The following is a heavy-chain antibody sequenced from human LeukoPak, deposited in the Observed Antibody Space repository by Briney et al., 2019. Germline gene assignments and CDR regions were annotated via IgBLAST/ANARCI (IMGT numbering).Heavy chain of an antibody. CDR3: ARVQPDYGPYHYYYYMDV. Sequence: PSETLSLTCTVSGGSISSYYWSWIRQPPGKGLEWIGYIYYSGSTNYNPSLKSRVTISVDTSKNQFSLKLSSVTAADTAVYYCARVQPDYGPYHYYYYMDVWGKGTTVTVSS. J-gene: IGHJ6*03. D-gene: IGHD4-17*01. CDR2: IYYSGST. V-gene: IGHV4-59*01. CDR1: GGSISSYY.